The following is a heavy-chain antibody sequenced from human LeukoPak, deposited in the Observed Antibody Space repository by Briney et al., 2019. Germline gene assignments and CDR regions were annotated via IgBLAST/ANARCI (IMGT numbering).Heavy chain of an antibody. J-gene: IGHJ6*02. CDR3: ARDWGPAQSGYDFPGPYGMDV. D-gene: IGHD5-12*01. V-gene: IGHV3-21*01. CDR2: ISSSSSYI. CDR1: GFTFSSYS. Sequence: GGSLRLSCAASGFTFSSYSINWVRQAPGKGLEWVSSISSSSSYIYYADSVKGRFTISRDNAKNSLYLQMNSLRAEDTAVYYCARDWGPAQSGYDFPGPYGMDVWGQGTTVTVSS.